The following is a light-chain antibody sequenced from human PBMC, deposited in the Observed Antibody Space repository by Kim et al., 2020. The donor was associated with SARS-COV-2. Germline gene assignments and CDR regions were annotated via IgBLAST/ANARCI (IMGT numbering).Light chain of an antibody. V-gene: IGLV2-14*04. CDR1: SSDVGGYIH. J-gene: IGLJ3*02. Sequence: GQSSTISCTGTSSDVGGYIHVSWYHQHPGKAPKLINYDVNKRPSGASDRFSGSKSANTASLTISGLQAEDEAEYYCSSFTTIGTWVFGGGTQLTVL. CDR2: DVN. CDR3: SSFTTIGTWV.